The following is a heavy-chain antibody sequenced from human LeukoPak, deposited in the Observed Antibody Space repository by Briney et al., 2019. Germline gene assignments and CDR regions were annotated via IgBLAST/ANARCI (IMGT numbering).Heavy chain of an antibody. V-gene: IGHV3-23*01. Sequence: GGSLRLSCAASGFTFSSYAMSWVRQAPGKGLEWVSAISGSGGSTYYADSVKGRFTISRDNSKNTLYLHMNSLRAEDTAVYYCAGSGYDPQWYWGQGTLVTVSS. J-gene: IGHJ4*02. CDR1: GFTFSSYA. CDR2: ISGSGGST. CDR3: AGSGYDPQWY. D-gene: IGHD5-12*01.